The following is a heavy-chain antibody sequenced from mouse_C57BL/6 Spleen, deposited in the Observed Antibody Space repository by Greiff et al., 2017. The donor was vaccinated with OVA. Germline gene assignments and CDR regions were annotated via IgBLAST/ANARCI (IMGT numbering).Heavy chain of an antibody. CDR2: IWTGGGT. J-gene: IGHJ4*01. D-gene: IGHD1-1*01. Sequence: QVQLKQSGPGLVAPSQSLSITCTVSGFSLTSSAISWVRQPPGKGLEWLGVIWTGGGTNYNSALKSRLSISKDNSKSQVFLKMNSLQTDDTARYYCARNYGSSSYAMDYWGQGTSVTVSS. CDR3: ARNYGSSSYAMDY. V-gene: IGHV2-9-1*01. CDR1: GFSLTSSA.